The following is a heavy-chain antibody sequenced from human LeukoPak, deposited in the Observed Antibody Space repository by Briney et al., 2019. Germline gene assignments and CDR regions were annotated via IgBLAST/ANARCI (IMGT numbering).Heavy chain of an antibody. CDR2: VYYSGSI. J-gene: IGHJ5*01. CDR3: ARLNPGYVTAPHDS. Sequence: SGTLSLTCTVSGGSITAGNHPWGWIRQPPGKGLEWIGSVYYSGSIFSDTSHKSRVTISGDTSKNQFSLSLSSVTAADTAVYYCARLNPGYVTAPHDSWGQGMLVTVSS. CDR1: GGSITAGNHP. V-gene: IGHV4-39*01. D-gene: IGHD3-16*01.